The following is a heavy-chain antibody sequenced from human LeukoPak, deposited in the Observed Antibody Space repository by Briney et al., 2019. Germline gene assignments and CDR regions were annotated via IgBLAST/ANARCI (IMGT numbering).Heavy chain of an antibody. D-gene: IGHD3-9*01. V-gene: IGHV4-59*01. CDR2: IYYSGRT. CDR1: GGSISDYY. CDR3: ASGGYYDILTGYPPDYYYYYGMDV. Sequence: SETLSLTCTVSGGSISDYYWNWMRQPPGKGLEWIGYIYYSGRTNYNPSLKSRVSISVDTSKNQFSLKLSSVTAADTAVYYCASGGYYDILTGYPPDYYYYYGMDVWGQGTTVTVSS. J-gene: IGHJ6*02.